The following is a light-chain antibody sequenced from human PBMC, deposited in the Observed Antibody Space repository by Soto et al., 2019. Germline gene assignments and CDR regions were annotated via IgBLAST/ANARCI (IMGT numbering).Light chain of an antibody. V-gene: IGKV1-33*01. CDR2: DAS. J-gene: IGKJ4*02. Sequence: DVQLTQSPSSLSASVGDRVTITCQASQDISNYSNWYQQKPGKAPKLLIYDASNLQTGVPSRFSGSGSGTDFTFTISSLQPEDIATYHCQQYDNLPPLTFGGGTKVEI. CDR3: QQYDNLPPLT. CDR1: QDISNY.